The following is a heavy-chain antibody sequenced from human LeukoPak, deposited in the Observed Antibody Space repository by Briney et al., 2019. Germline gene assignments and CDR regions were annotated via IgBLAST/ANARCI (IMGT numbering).Heavy chain of an antibody. J-gene: IGHJ4*02. CDR2: IYYSGNS. D-gene: IGHD2-2*01. CDR3: ARHGNVVVVPAAKGFDY. Sequence: PSETLSLTCTVSGGSFSSSNYFWVWIRQPPGKGLEWIGSIYYSGNSYYNPSLKSRVTISVDTSKNHFYLKLRSVMAADTAVYYCARHGNVVVVPAAKGFDYWGQGTQVTVSS. CDR1: GGSFSSSNYF. V-gene: IGHV4-39*01.